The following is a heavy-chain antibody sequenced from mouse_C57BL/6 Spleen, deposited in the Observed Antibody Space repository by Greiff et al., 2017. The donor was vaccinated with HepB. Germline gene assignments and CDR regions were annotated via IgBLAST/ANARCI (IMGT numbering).Heavy chain of an antibody. CDR1: GYTFTDYY. Sequence: SGAELVRPGASVKLSCKASGYTFTDYYINWVKQRPGQGLEWIARIYPGSGNTYYNEKFKGKATLTAEKSSSTAYMQLSSLTSEDSAVYFCARAGYSWFAYWGQGTLVTVSA. D-gene: IGHD2-3*01. V-gene: IGHV1-76*01. CDR2: IYPGSGNT. J-gene: IGHJ3*01. CDR3: ARAGYSWFAY.